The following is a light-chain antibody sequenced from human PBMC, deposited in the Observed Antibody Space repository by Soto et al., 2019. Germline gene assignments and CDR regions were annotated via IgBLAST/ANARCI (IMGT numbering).Light chain of an antibody. J-gene: IGKJ4*01. Sequence: EIVLTQSPATLSLSPGERATLSCRASQSVSSYLAWYQQKPGQAPRLLIYAASTRATGIPARFSGSGPWTDFTSTISSLEPEDLPLYYCQHRSSWPLTFGGGTKVEIK. V-gene: IGKV3-11*01. CDR1: QSVSSY. CDR3: QHRSSWPLT. CDR2: AAS.